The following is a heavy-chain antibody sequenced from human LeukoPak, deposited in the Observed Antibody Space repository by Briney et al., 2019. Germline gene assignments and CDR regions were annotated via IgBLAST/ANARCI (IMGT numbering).Heavy chain of an antibody. CDR1: GFTFSSYW. CDR2: IKQDGSEK. CDR3: ARDPPEESIAALSPTDY. V-gene: IGHV3-7*01. D-gene: IGHD6-6*01. Sequence: PGGSLRLSCAASGFTFSSYWMSWVRQAPGKGLEWVANIKQDGSEKYYVGSVKGRFTISRDNAKNSLYLQMNSLRAEDTAVYYCARDPPEESIAALSPTDYWGQGTLVTVSS. J-gene: IGHJ4*02.